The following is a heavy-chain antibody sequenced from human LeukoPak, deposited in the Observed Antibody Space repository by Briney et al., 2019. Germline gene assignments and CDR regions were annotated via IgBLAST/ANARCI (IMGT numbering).Heavy chain of an antibody. J-gene: IGHJ4*02. CDR2: IYRDDDK. CDR3: AHMTAVTGTFDY. V-gene: IGHV2-5*02. Sequence: VSGPTLVNPTQTLTLTCTFSGFSLTTSGVGVGWIRQPPGKALEWLALIYRDDDKRYSPSLKGRLTITRGTSKNQVVLTMTNMDPVDTATFYCAHMTAVTGTFDYWGQGTLATVSS. D-gene: IGHD6-19*01. CDR1: GFSLTTSGVG.